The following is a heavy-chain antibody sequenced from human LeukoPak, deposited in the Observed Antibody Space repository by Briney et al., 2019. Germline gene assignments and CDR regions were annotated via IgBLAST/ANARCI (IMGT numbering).Heavy chain of an antibody. CDR2: ISAYNGST. D-gene: IGHD3-22*01. Sequence: GASVKVSCKASGYTFTSYGISWVRQAPGQGLEWMGWISAYNGSTNYAQKLQGRVTMTTDTSTSTAYMELRSLRSDDTAVYYCAREYYYDSSGYYHYRGQGTLVTVSS. V-gene: IGHV1-18*01. CDR3: AREYYYDSSGYYHY. J-gene: IGHJ4*02. CDR1: GYTFTSYG.